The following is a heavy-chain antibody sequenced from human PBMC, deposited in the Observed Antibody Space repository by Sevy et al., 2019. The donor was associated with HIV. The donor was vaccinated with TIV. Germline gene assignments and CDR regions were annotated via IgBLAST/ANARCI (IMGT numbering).Heavy chain of an antibody. CDR2: IKQDGSEK. V-gene: IGHV3-7*01. D-gene: IGHD6-19*01. J-gene: IGHJ3*02. CDR1: GFTFSSYW. CDR3: AREGNLAVAGTGAFDI. Sequence: GGSLRLSCAASGFTFSSYWMSWVRQAPGKGLEWVANIKQDGSEKYYVDSVKGRFTISRDNAKNSLNLQMNSLRAEDTAVYYCAREGNLAVAGTGAFDIWGQGTMVTVSS.